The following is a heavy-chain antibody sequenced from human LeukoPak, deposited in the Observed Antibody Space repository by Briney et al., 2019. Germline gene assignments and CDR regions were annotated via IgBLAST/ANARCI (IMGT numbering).Heavy chain of an antibody. D-gene: IGHD5-12*01. V-gene: IGHV3-74*03. J-gene: IGHJ4*02. CDR3: AREGRVSGYDFDC. CDR2: INSDGSSI. Sequence: HPGGSLRLSCAASGFTFSSYWMHWVRQAPGKGLVWVSRINSDGSSITYADSVKGRFTISRDNAKNTLYLQMNSLRAEDTAVYYCAREGRVSGYDFDCWGQGTLVTVSS. CDR1: GFTFSSYW.